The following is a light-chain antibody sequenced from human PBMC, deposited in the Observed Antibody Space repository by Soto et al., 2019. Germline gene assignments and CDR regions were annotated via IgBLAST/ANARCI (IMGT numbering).Light chain of an antibody. Sequence: DIQMTQSPFSLSASVGDRVTITCRASQIIISYLNWYQQKPGKAPKLLIYGASSLQGGVPSRFSGSGPGTDFTLTISSLQREDFATYYCQQSYSTPLTFGGGTKVDIK. V-gene: IGKV1-39*01. CDR2: GAS. J-gene: IGKJ4*01. CDR3: QQSYSTPLT. CDR1: QIIISY.